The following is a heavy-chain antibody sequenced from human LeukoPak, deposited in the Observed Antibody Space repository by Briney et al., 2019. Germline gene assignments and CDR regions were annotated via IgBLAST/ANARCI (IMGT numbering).Heavy chain of an antibody. Sequence: GRSLRLSCAASGFTFSSYAMHWVRQAPGKGLEWVSYISSSGSTIYYADSVKGRFTISRDNAKNSLYLQMNSLRAEDTAVYYCARVPETYNYALYYFDYWAREPWSPSPQ. J-gene: IGHJ4*02. V-gene: IGHV3-48*03. CDR3: ARVPETYNYALYYFDY. CDR2: ISSSGSTI. D-gene: IGHD5-18*01. CDR1: GFTFSSYA.